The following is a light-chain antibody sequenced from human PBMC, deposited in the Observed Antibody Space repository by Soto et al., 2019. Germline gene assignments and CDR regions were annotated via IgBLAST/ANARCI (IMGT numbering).Light chain of an antibody. V-gene: IGKV3-20*01. Sequence: EIVLTQSPGTLPLFPGDRDTLSCRASQSVRSNYLAWYQQKPGQAPRLLIYSASSRATGSPDRFSGSGSGTDFTLTVSRLEPEDFAVYYCQQYGSSPYTFGQGTKVEIK. CDR1: QSVRSNY. CDR2: SAS. J-gene: IGKJ2*01. CDR3: QQYGSSPYT.